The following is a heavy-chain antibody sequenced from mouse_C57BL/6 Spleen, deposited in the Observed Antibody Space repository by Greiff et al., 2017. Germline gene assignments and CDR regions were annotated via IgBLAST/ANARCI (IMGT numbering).Heavy chain of an antibody. CDR3: AREVRLGGYFDV. Sequence: QVQLQQPGAELVKPGASVKMSCKASGYTFTSYWITWVKQRPGQGLEWIGDIYPGSGSTNYNEKFKSKATLTVEPSSSTAYMQLSSLTSEDSAVYYCAREVRLGGYFDVWGTGTTVTVSS. J-gene: IGHJ1*03. V-gene: IGHV1-55*01. CDR1: GYTFTSYW. CDR2: IYPGSGST.